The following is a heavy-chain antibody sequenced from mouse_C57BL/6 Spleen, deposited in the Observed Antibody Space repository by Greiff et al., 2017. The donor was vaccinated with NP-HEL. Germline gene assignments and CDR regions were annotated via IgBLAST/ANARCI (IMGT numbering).Heavy chain of an antibody. CDR3: ASARVHAMDY. CDR1: GFTFSDYG. CDR2: ISSGSSTI. D-gene: IGHD2-14*01. Sequence: EVQVVESGGGLVKPGGSLKLSCAASGFTFSDYGMHWVRQAPEKGLEWVAYISSGSSTIYYAATVKGRFTISRDNAKNTLFLQLTSLRSEDTAMYYCASARVHAMDYWGQGTSVTVAS. J-gene: IGHJ4*01. V-gene: IGHV5-17*01.